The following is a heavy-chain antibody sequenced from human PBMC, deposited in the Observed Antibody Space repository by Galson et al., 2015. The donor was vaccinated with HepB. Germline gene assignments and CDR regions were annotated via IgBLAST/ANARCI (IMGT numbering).Heavy chain of an antibody. CDR1: GFTFSSYA. J-gene: IGHJ4*02. Sequence: SLRLSCAASGFTFSSYAMSWVRQAPGKGLEWVSTISGGGGSTYYPDSARGRFTISRDNSKNTLYLQMNSLRAEDTAVYYCAKRFEGGYCSSTSCYLVYWGQGTLVTVSS. V-gene: IGHV3-23*01. CDR3: AKRFEGGYCSSTSCYLVY. D-gene: IGHD2-2*03. CDR2: ISGGGGST.